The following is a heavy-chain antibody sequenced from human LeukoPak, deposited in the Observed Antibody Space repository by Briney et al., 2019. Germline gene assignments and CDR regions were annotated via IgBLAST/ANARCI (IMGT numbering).Heavy chain of an antibody. CDR3: ARGRNYGDSLYAFDI. V-gene: IGHV1-18*01. CDR2: ISPYKSNT. Sequence: ASVKVSCKASGYTFTNYGISWVRQAPGQGLEWMGWISPYKSNTNYVQKFQGRVTMTRNTSISTAYMELSSLRSEDTAVFYCARGRNYGDSLYAFDIWGQGTMVTVSS. CDR1: GYTFTNYG. J-gene: IGHJ3*02. D-gene: IGHD4-17*01.